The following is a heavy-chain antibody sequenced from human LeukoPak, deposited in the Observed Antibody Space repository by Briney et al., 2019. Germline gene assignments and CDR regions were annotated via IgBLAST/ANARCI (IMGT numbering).Heavy chain of an antibody. CDR2: MNPSSGNT. CDR3: ARRVLLYDILTAYSRYYSSYMDV. J-gene: IGHJ6*03. CDR1: GYTFSSYD. D-gene: IGHD3-9*01. Sequence: ASVKVSCKASGYTFSSYDINWVRQATGQGLGWMGWMNPSSGNTGYAQKFQGRVTMTRNTSISTACMELSSLRSDDTAVYYCARRVLLYDILTAYSRYYSSYMDVWGRGTTVTVSS. V-gene: IGHV1-8*01.